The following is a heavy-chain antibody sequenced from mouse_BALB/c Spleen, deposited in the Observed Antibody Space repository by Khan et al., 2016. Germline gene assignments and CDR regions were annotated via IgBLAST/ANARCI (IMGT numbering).Heavy chain of an antibody. Sequence: VQLQESGPGLVAPSQSLSITCTVSGFSLTDYGVSWIRQPPGKGLEWLGVIWGGGSTYYNSALKSRLSISKDNSKSQVFLKMNSLQTDDTAMYYCAKNNAPYYGSSDGYFDVWGAGTTVTVAS. J-gene: IGHJ1*01. CDR1: GFSLTDYG. V-gene: IGHV2-6-5*01. CDR3: AKNNAPYYGSSDGYFDV. CDR2: IWGGGST. D-gene: IGHD1-1*01.